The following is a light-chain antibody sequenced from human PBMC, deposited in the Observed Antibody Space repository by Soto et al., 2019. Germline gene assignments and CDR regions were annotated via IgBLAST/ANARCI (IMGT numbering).Light chain of an antibody. CDR1: QSVSSNY. Sequence: EIVLTQSPGTLSLSPGERATLSCRASQSVSSNYLAWYQQKPGQAPRLLIYGASTRATGIPARFSGSGSGTEFTLTISRLEPEDFAVYYCQQYGSTPQTFGQGTKVDIK. CDR2: GAS. V-gene: IGKV3-20*01. CDR3: QQYGSTPQT. J-gene: IGKJ1*01.